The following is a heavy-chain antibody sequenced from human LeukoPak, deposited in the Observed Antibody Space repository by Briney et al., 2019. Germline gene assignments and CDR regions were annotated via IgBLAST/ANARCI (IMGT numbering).Heavy chain of an antibody. CDR3: ALGSITCCGSNWLDP. V-gene: IGHV5-51*01. CDR1: GYNFANYW. Sequence: GESQQISCKASGYNFANYWIGWVRQLPGKGLEWMGVIYGGDSETRYSPSFQGQVTISADKSNSTAYLHWNSLKASDTAMYYCALGSITCCGSNWLDPWGQGTLVTVSS. J-gene: IGHJ5*02. D-gene: IGHD2-2*01. CDR2: IYGGDSET.